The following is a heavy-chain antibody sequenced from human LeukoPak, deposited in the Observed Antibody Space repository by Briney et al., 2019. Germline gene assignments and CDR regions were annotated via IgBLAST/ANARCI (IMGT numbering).Heavy chain of an antibody. V-gene: IGHV1-2*02. J-gene: IGHJ5*02. D-gene: IGHD2-15*01. Sequence: GASVKVSCKASGYTFTGYYMHWVRQAPGQGLEWMGWINPNSGGTNYAQKFQGRVTMTRDTSISTAYMELSRLRSDDTAVYYCARDPVVYCSGGNCLPLNWFDPGGQGTLVTVSS. CDR2: INPNSGGT. CDR1: GYTFTGYY. CDR3: ARDPVVYCSGGNCLPLNWFDP.